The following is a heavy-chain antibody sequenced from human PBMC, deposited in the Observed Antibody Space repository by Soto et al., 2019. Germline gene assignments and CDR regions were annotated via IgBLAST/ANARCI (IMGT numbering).Heavy chain of an antibody. D-gene: IGHD3-9*01. CDR1: GYTFTRYT. V-gene: IGHV1-3*04. CDR2: INTVRGNT. J-gene: IGHJ4*02. Sequence: QVQLVQSGAEVKNPGASVKISCKTSGYTFTRYTIPWVRQAPGQRLEWMGWINTVRGNTKYSEKLQGRVTITADTSASTASMELSILTSADTARYYWWRHVSSSGYNFDYWGPGTRVTVSS. CDR3: WRHVSSSGYNFDY.